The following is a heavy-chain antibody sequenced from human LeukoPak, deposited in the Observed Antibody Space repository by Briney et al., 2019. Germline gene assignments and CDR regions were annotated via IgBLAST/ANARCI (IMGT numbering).Heavy chain of an antibody. CDR1: GYTFSGYY. V-gene: IGHV1-2*02. CDR2: INPNSGGT. D-gene: IGHD5-12*01. CDR3: ARAYSGYEAFDY. J-gene: IGHJ4*02. Sequence: ASVKVSCKASGYTFSGYYIHWVRQAPGQGLEWMGWINPNSGGTNYGQKFQGRVTMTRDTSTTYMELSRLTSDDTAVYYCARAYSGYEAFDYWGQGTLVTVSS.